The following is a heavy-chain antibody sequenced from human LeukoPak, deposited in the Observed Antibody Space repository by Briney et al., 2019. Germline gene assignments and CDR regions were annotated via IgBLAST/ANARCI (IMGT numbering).Heavy chain of an antibody. CDR2: MNPNSGNT. V-gene: IGHV1-8*01. CDR1: GYTFTSYD. CDR3: ATSPRGGVGAMVKFQRIAVAGDSDY. J-gene: IGHJ4*02. D-gene: IGHD6-19*01. Sequence: ASVNVSCKASGYTFTSYDINWVRQATRQGLEWMGWMNPNSGNTGYAQKFQGRVTLTRNTSISTAYMELNSLRAEDTAVYYCATSPRGGVGAMVKFQRIAVAGDSDYWGQVTLVTVSS.